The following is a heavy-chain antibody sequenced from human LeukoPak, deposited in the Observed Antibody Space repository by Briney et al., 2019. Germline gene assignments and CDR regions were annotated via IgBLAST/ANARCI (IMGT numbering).Heavy chain of an antibody. Sequence: PGGSLRLSCAASGFTFSSYSMNWVRQAPGKGLEWVSYISSSSSTIYYADSVKGRFTISRDNAKNSLYLQMNSLRAEDTAVYYCASPFSSTQYYYYGMDVWGQGTTVTVSS. CDR3: ASPFSSTQYYYYGMDV. D-gene: IGHD2-2*01. CDR1: GFTFSSYS. J-gene: IGHJ6*02. V-gene: IGHV3-48*04. CDR2: ISSSSSTI.